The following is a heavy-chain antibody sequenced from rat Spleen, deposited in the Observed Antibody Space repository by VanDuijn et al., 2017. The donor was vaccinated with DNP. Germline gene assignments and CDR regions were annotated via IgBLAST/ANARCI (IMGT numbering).Heavy chain of an antibody. CDR1: EFTFSDYN. CDR3: TTEAPSRDWFAY. V-gene: IGHV5S10*01. Sequence: EVQLVESGGGLVQPGRSLKLSCAASEFTFSDYNMAWIRQAPKKGLEWVATISTSGTRIYYLDSVKGRFTISRDDPKSSLYLQMNSLKSEDTATYYCTTEAPSRDWFAYWGQGTLVTVSS. J-gene: IGHJ3*01. CDR2: ISTSGTRI.